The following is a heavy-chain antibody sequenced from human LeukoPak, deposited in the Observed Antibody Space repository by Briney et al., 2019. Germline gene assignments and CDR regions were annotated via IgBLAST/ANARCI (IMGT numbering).Heavy chain of an antibody. CDR2: ISGSGGST. J-gene: IGHJ4*02. Sequence: GGSLRLSCAASGFTFSSYAMSWVRQAPGKGLEWVSAISGSGGSTYYADSVKGRFTISRDNSKNTLYLQMNSLRAEDTDVYYCAKKRGDYYDSSGYYDDYWGQGTLVTVSS. CDR3: AKKRGDYYDSSGYYDDY. V-gene: IGHV3-23*01. CDR1: GFTFSSYA. D-gene: IGHD3-22*01.